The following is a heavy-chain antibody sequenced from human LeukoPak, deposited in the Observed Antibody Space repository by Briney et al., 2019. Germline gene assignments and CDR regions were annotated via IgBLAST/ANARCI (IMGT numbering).Heavy chain of an antibody. CDR3: ATYYYDSSGYYQLDY. Sequence: SSVKVSCKASGGTFSSYAISWARQAPGQGLEWMGRIIPIFGTANYAQKFQGRVTITTDESTSTAYMELSSLRSEDTAVYYCATYYYDSSGYYQLDYWGQGTLVTVSS. V-gene: IGHV1-69*05. CDR2: IIPIFGTA. J-gene: IGHJ4*02. CDR1: GGTFSSYA. D-gene: IGHD3-22*01.